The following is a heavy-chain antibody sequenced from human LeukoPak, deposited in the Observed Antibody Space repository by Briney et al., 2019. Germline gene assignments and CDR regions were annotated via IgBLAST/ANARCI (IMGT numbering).Heavy chain of an antibody. CDR1: GGTFSSYA. J-gene: IGHJ3*02. Sequence: ASVKVSFKASGGTFSSYAISWVRQAPGQGLEWMGGIIPIFGTANYAQKFQGRVTITADESTSTAYMELSSLRSEDTAVYYCASDTDYYDRSGYGATFDIWGEGTMVTVSS. CDR2: IIPIFGTA. D-gene: IGHD3-22*01. CDR3: ASDTDYYDRSGYGATFDI. V-gene: IGHV1-69*01.